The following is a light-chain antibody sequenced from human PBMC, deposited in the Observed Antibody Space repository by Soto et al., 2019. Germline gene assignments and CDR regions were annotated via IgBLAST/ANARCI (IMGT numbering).Light chain of an antibody. CDR1: SSDVGSYNL. Sequence: QSALTQPASVSGSPGQSITISCTGTSSDVGSYNLVSWYQQHPGKAAKLMIYEGSKRPSGVSNRFSGSKSGNTASLTISGLQAEDEATYFCCSYAGSSSFVVFGGGTKLTVL. V-gene: IGLV2-23*03. CDR3: CSYAGSSSFVV. J-gene: IGLJ2*01. CDR2: EGS.